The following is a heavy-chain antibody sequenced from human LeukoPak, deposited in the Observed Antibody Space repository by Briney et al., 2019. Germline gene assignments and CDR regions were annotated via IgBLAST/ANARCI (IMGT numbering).Heavy chain of an antibody. J-gene: IGHJ4*02. V-gene: IGHV1-69*04. Sequence: SVKVSCKASGGTFSSYAISWVRQAPGQGLEWMGRIIPILGIANYAQKFQGRVTITADKSTSTAYMELSSLRSEDTAVYYCARDLSGLRGLAFDYRGQGTLVTVSS. CDR3: ARDLSGLRGLAFDY. D-gene: IGHD4-17*01. CDR2: IIPILGIA. CDR1: GGTFSSYA.